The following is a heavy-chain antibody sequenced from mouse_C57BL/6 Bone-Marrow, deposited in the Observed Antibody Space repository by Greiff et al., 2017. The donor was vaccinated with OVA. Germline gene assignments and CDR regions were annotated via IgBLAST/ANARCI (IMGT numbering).Heavy chain of an antibody. Sequence: VQLQQPGAELVKPGASVKLSCKASGYTFTSYWMHWVKQRPGQGLEWIGMIHPNSGSTNYNEKFKSKATLTVDKSSSTAYMQLSSLTSEDSAVYYCASYVYDCDGFAYWGQGTLVTVSA. V-gene: IGHV1-64*01. J-gene: IGHJ3*01. D-gene: IGHD2-4*01. CDR2: IHPNSGST. CDR3: ASYVYDCDGFAY. CDR1: GYTFTSYW.